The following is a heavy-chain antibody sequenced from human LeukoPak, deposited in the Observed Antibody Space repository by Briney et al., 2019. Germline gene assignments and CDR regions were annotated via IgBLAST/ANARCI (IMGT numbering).Heavy chain of an antibody. CDR3: ATTYYYGSGRNNWFDP. CDR1: GGSISSYY. J-gene: IGHJ5*02. CDR2: IYYSGST. D-gene: IGHD3-10*01. V-gene: IGHV4-59*12. Sequence: SETLSLTCTVSGGSISSYYWSWIRQPPGKGLEWIGYIYYSGSTNYNSSFKSRVTISVDTSKNQFSLKLSSVTAADTAVYYCATTYYYGSGRNNWFDPWGQGTLVTVSS.